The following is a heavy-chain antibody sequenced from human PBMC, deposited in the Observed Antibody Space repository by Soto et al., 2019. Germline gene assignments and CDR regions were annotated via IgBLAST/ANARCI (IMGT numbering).Heavy chain of an antibody. J-gene: IGHJ2*01. D-gene: IGHD6-19*01. CDR3: AQTLGLAVAGPGRFDL. V-gene: IGHV1-69*12. CDR2: ITPLFGTA. CDR1: GGTFSTYA. Sequence: QVPLVQSGAEVKKPGSSVKVSCKASGGTFSTYAISWVRQAPGQGLEWMGGITPLFGTANYAQKFQGRVTITADESTTTAYMELTSLRSEDTAVYYCAQTLGLAVAGPGRFDLWGRGTLITVSS.